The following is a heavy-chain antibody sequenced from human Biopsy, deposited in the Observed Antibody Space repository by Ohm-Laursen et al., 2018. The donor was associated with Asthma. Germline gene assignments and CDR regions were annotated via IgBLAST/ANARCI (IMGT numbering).Heavy chain of an antibody. CDR1: PGSFSGFF. CDR3: ARGPELDV. J-gene: IGHJ6*02. Sequence: GTLSLTCDVYPGSFSGFFWTWIRQSPGKGLGWNGETNERGVTNNNPSLKSRVIISIDTYWNRVSLKLTSVTAADTAVYYCARGPELDVWGQGTTVTVSS. CDR2: TNERGVT. V-gene: IGHV4-34*01.